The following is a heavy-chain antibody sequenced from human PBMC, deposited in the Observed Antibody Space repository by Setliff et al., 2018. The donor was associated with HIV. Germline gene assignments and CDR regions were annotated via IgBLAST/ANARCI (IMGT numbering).Heavy chain of an antibody. D-gene: IGHD5-18*01. CDR2: ISGSGTTT. CDR3: AKGGYGGAYYVAGY. J-gene: IGHJ4*02. Sequence: GSLRLSCAASGFTFDDYAVTWVRQAPGKGLDYVSAISGSGTTTYYADSVRGRFTISRDNSTNTVYLQMHSLRAEDTALYYCAKGGYGGAYYVAGYWGQGTKVTVSS. V-gene: IGHV3-23*01. CDR1: GFTFDDYA.